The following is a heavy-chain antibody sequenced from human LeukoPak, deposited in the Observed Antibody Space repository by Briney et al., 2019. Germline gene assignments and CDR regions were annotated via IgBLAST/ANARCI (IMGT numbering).Heavy chain of an antibody. CDR3: VVAGTTFHYLDY. V-gene: IGHV1-2*02. CDR2: INPNSGGT. CDR1: GYTFTGYD. Sequence: ASVKVSCKASGYTFTGYDMHWARQAPGQGLEWMGWINPNSGGTSYAQRFQGRVTMTRDTSSSTAYMEVNSLRSDDTAVYYCVVAGTTFHYLDYWGQGSLVTVSS. J-gene: IGHJ4*02. D-gene: IGHD6-19*01.